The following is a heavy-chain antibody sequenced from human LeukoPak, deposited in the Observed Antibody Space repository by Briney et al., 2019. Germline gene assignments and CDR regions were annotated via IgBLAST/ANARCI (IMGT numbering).Heavy chain of an antibody. CDR3: ARVMGNYASDC. D-gene: IGHD1-7*01. CDR1: VLSFSDYY. Sequence: NPGGSLRLSCAASVLSFSDYYMSWIRQAPGKGLEWVSYISSSGDTMSYADSVKGRFTISRDNAKNSLYLQMSSLRAEDAAIYYCARVMGNYASDCWGQGALVTVSS. J-gene: IGHJ4*02. CDR2: ISSSGDTM. V-gene: IGHV3-11*04.